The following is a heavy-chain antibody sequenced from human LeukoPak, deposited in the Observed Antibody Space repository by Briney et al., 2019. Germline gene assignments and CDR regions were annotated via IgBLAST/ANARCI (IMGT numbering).Heavy chain of an antibody. Sequence: PSETLSLTCTVSGYSISSGYYWGWIRQPPGKGLEWIGSIYHSGSTYYNPSLKSRVTISVDTSKNQFSLKLSSVTAADTAVYYCARVQRYYDILTGYHGGYFDYWGQGTLVTVSS. V-gene: IGHV4-38-2*02. CDR1: GYSISSGYY. D-gene: IGHD3-9*01. CDR2: IYHSGST. CDR3: ARVQRYYDILTGYHGGYFDY. J-gene: IGHJ4*02.